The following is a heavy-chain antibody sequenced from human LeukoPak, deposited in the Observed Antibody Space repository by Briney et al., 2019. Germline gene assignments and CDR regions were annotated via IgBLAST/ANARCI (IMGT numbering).Heavy chain of an antibody. V-gene: IGHV4-4*07. D-gene: IGHD3-16*02. CDR3: ARGPYDYVWGSYRPLDY. Sequence: SETLSLTCTVSGGSISSYYWSWIRQPAGKGLEWIGRIYTSGSTNYNPSLKSRVTMSVDTSKNQFSLKLSSVTAADTAVYYCARGPYDYVWGSYRPLDYWGQGTLVTVSS. J-gene: IGHJ4*02. CDR1: GGSISSYY. CDR2: IYTSGST.